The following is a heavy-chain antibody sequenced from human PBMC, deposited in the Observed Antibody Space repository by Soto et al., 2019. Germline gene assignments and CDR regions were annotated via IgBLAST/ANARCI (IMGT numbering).Heavy chain of an antibody. D-gene: IGHD2-15*01. CDR2: IYYSGST. CDR1: GGSISSGGYY. J-gene: IGHJ4*02. V-gene: IGHV4-31*03. CDR3: ARDHCSGGSCYIDY. Sequence: SETLSLTCTVSGGSISSGGYYWSWIRQHPGKGLEWIGYIYYSGSTYYNPSLKSRVTISVDTSKNQFSLKLSSVTAADTAVYSCARDHCSGGSCYIDYWGQGTLVTVSS.